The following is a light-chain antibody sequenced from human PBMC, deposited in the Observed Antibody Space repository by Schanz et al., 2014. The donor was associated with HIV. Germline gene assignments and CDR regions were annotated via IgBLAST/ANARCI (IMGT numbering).Light chain of an antibody. V-gene: IGKV3-20*01. J-gene: IGKJ5*01. CDR1: QRVSSN. CDR2: GAS. CDR3: QHYSTSPIT. Sequence: EIVMTQSPGTLSLSPGERATLSCRASQRVSSNLAWYQQKPGQAPRLLIYGASSRATGIPDRFSGSGSGTVFTLTISRLEPEDFAVFYCQHYSTSPITFGQGTRLEIK.